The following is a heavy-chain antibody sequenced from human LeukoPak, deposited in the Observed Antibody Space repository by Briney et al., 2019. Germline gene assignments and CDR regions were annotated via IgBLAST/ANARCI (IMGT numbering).Heavy chain of an antibody. CDR1: GFTFSNYA. J-gene: IGHJ5*02. CDR3: AKEPLSRVSFNSFDP. CDR2: ITDSGDRT. V-gene: IGHV3-23*01. Sequence: GGSLRLSCAVSGFTFSNYAMSWVRQAPGKGLEWVSAITDSGDRTYYADSVKGRFTISRDNSMTTLYLQMNSLREEDTALYYCAKEPLSRVSFNSFDPWGQGTLVTVSS. D-gene: IGHD2/OR15-2a*01.